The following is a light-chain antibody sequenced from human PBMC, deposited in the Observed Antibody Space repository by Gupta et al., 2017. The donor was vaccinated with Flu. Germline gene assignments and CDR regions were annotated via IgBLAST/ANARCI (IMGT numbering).Light chain of an antibody. V-gene: IGLV3-21*02. Sequence: STVLTQPPSLSMAPGQTARITCETNGVGRGSVQWYQQRAGQAPVLVIYDNNDRPAGSPERFSGSRSGDTASLTIDRVEAGDEADYYCHLWDSSNGHRDVFGPGTQVTV. CDR3: HLWDSSNGHRDV. CDR2: DNN. J-gene: IGLJ1*01. CDR1: GVGRGS.